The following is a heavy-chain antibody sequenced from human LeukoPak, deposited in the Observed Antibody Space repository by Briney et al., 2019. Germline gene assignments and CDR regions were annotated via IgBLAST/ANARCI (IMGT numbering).Heavy chain of an antibody. Sequence: GGSLRLSCAASGFTFSSYAMSWVRQAPGKGLEWVANTRQDGSEKYYVDSVKGRFTISRDNAKNSLYLQMNSLRAEDTAVYYCTKDDGYYDSSGSFLFDSWGQGTLVTVSS. D-gene: IGHD3-22*01. CDR3: TKDDGYYDSSGSFLFDS. V-gene: IGHV3-7*03. CDR2: TRQDGSEK. J-gene: IGHJ4*02. CDR1: GFTFSSYA.